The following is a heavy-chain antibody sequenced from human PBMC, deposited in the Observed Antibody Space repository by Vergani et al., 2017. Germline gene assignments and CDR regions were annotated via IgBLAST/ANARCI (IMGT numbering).Heavy chain of an antibody. CDR2: IWYDGSNK. CDR1: GFTFSSYG. Sequence: QVQLVESGGGVVQPGRSLRLSCAASGFTFSSYGMHWVRQAPGKGLEWVAVIWYDGSNKYYVDSVKGRFTISRDNAKNSLYLQMNSLRAEDTAVYYCARGGEWYYYDSSGLGYWGQGTLVTVSS. J-gene: IGHJ4*02. CDR3: ARGGEWYYYDSSGLGY. V-gene: IGHV3-33*01. D-gene: IGHD3-22*01.